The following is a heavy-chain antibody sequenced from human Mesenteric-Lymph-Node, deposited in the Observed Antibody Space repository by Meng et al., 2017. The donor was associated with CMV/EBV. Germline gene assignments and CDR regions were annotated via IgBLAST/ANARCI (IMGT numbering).Heavy chain of an antibody. D-gene: IGHD5-24*01. V-gene: IGHV1-46*01. CDR1: GYTFTDYY. CDR3: ARDEIATMFMEFDY. CDR2: INSSGGST. Sequence: KTSGYTFTDYYLHWVRQAPGQGLEWMGVINSSGGSTSYAQKFQGRVTLTRDTSTSTVYMELSSLRSEDTAVYYCARDEIATMFMEFDYWGQGTLVTVSS. J-gene: IGHJ4*02.